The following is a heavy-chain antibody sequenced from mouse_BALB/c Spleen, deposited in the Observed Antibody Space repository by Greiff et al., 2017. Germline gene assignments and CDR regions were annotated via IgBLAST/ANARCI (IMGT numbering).Heavy chain of an antibody. CDR2: ISSGGSYT. CDR1: GFTFSSYA. CDR3: ARRTTVAYYFDY. Sequence: EVQLVESGGGLVKPGGSLKLSCAASGFTFSSYAMSWVRQTPEKRLEWVATISSGGSYTYYPDSVKGRFTISRDNAKNTLYLQMSSLRSEDTAMYYCARRTTVAYYFDYWGQGTTLTVSS. D-gene: IGHD1-1*01. V-gene: IGHV5-9-3*01. J-gene: IGHJ2*01.